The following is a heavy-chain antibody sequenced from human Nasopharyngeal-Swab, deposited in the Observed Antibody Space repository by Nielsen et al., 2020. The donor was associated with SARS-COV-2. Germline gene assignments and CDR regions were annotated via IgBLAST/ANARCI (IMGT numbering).Heavy chain of an antibody. CDR2: ISSSGSTI. CDR3: ARVGGGSGWYSNWFDP. V-gene: IGHV3-11*04. J-gene: IGHJ5*02. CDR1: GFTFSDYY. D-gene: IGHD6-19*01. Sequence: AASLRLSCAASGFTFSDYYMSWIRQAPGKWLEWVSYISSSGSTIYYAASVKGRFTISRDNAKNSLYLQMNSLRAEDTAVYYCARVGGGSGWYSNWFDPWGQGTLVTVSS.